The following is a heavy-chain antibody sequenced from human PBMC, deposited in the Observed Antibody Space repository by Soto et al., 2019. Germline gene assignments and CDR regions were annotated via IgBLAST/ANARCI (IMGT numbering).Heavy chain of an antibody. V-gene: IGHV3-33*01. Sequence: QVQLVESGGGVVQPGRSLRLSCAASGFTFSSYVMHWVRQAPGKGLEWVAVIWYDGSNKYYANSVKGRFTISRDNSKNTLYLQMNSLRAEDTAVYYCARDRAEAFDIWGQGTMVTVSS. CDR3: ARDRAEAFDI. CDR1: GFTFSSYV. J-gene: IGHJ3*02. CDR2: IWYDGSNK.